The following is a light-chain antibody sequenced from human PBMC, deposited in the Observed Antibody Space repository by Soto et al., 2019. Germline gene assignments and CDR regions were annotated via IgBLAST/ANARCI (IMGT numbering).Light chain of an antibody. Sequence: DIQMTQSPSSLSASVGDRVTITCQASQDISNYLNWYQQKPGKAPKLLIYDASNLETGVPSRVSGSGSWTDFTFTISSLQPEEIATYYCQQYDNLPLTFGGGTKVEIK. CDR1: QDISNY. CDR2: DAS. V-gene: IGKV1-33*01. CDR3: QQYDNLPLT. J-gene: IGKJ4*01.